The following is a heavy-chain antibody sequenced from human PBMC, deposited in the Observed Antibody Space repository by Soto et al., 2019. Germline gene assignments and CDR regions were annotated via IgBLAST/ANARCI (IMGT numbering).Heavy chain of an antibody. V-gene: IGHV4-59*08. Sequence: PSETLSLTCTVSGGSISSYYWSWIRQPPGKGPEWIGYFYYSGSTNYNPSLKSRVTISVDTSKNQFSLKLSSVTAADTAMYYCAKYDFLAGTHDAFDIWGQGTMVTVSS. CDR1: GGSISSYY. J-gene: IGHJ3*02. CDR2: FYYSGST. CDR3: AKYDFLAGTHDAFDI. D-gene: IGHD3-9*01.